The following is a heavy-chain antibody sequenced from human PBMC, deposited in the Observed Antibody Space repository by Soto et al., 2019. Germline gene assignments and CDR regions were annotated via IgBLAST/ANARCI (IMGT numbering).Heavy chain of an antibody. Sequence: QVQLVQSGGGVVQSGRSLRLSCISSGFTFNTYGMFWARQAPGTGLEWVAGIWYDGSYRHYVDSVKGRFTVSRDNSKNTVYLEMNNLRAEDTAVYYCARISGSGHLGWFDPWGQGTLVTVSS. V-gene: IGHV3-33*01. CDR3: ARISGSGHLGWFDP. CDR1: GFTFNTYG. D-gene: IGHD3-10*01. J-gene: IGHJ5*02. CDR2: IWYDGSYR.